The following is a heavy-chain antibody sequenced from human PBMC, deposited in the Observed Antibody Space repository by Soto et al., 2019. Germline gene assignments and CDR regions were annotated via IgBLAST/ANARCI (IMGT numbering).Heavy chain of an antibody. Sequence: SETLSLTCTVSGGSISSSSYYWGWIRQPPGKGLEWIGSIYYSGSTYYNPSLKSRVTISVDTSKNQFSLKLSSVTAADTAVYYCARSISLSSFPTTDRPAGFDYWGQGTLVTVSS. D-gene: IGHD1-1*01. J-gene: IGHJ4*02. CDR1: GGSISSSSYY. CDR2: IYYSGST. V-gene: IGHV4-39*01. CDR3: ARSISLSSFPTTDRPAGFDY.